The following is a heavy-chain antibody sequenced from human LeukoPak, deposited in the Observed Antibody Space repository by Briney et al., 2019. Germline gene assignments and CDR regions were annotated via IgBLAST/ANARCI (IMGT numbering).Heavy chain of an antibody. D-gene: IGHD2-2*01. V-gene: IGHV4-59*08. CDR1: GGSISSYY. J-gene: IGHJ4*02. CDR3: ARHKYQPVFDY. CDR2: IYYSGST. Sequence: SETLSLTCTVAGGSISSYYWSWIRQPPGKGLEWIGYIYYSGSTNYNPSLKSRVTISVDTSKNQFSLKLSSVTAADTAVYYCARHKYQPVFDYWGQGTLVTVSS.